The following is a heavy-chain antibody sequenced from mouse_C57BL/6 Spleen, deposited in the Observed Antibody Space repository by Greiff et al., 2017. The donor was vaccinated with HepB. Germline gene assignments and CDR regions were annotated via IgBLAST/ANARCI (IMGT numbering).Heavy chain of an antibody. Sequence: ESGPGLVQPSQSLSITCTVSGFSLTSYGVHWVRQSPGKGLEWLGVIWSGGSTDYNAAFISRLSISKDNSKSQVFFKMNSLQADDTAIYYCARKGDGYYPYYAMDYWGQGTSVTVSS. V-gene: IGHV2-2*01. CDR1: GFSLTSYG. CDR2: IWSGGST. J-gene: IGHJ4*01. D-gene: IGHD2-3*01. CDR3: ARKGDGYYPYYAMDY.